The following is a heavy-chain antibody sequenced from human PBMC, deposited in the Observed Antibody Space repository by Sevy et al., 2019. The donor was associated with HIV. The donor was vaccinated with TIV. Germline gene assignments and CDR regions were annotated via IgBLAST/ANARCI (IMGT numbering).Heavy chain of an antibody. J-gene: IGHJ4*02. CDR3: AKKGYSSGIFYYFAY. D-gene: IGHD5-18*01. CDR1: GFSFSDSY. CDR2: ISGSGNII. V-gene: IGHV3-11*01. Sequence: GGSLRLSCAASGFSFSDSYMSWVRQAPGKGLEWIAYISGSGNIIYYADSVRGRFSLSRDNAKKSLHLQMNSLRAEDTAVYFCAKKGYSSGIFYYFAYWGQGTLVPVSS.